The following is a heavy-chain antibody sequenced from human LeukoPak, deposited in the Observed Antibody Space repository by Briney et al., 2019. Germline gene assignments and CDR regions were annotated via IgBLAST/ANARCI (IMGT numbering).Heavy chain of an antibody. CDR2: IYYSGST. CDR3: ARLTSNIPKYFDY. J-gene: IGHJ4*02. CDR1: GGSISSSSYY. Sequence: SETLSLTCTVSGGSISSSSYYWGWIRQPPGKGLEWTGSIYYSGSTYYNPSLKSRVTISVDTSKNHFSLKLSSVTAADTAVYYCARLTSNIPKYFDYWGQGTLVTVSS. D-gene: IGHD2-2*02. V-gene: IGHV4-39*01.